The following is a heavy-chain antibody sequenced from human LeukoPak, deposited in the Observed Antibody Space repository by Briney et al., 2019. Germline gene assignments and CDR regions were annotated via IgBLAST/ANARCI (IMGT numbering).Heavy chain of an antibody. CDR2: INHSGST. J-gene: IGHJ4*02. V-gene: IGHV4-39*07. CDR3: AARGRAPTPAVTAIDY. D-gene: IGHD2-21*02. Sequence: SETLSLTCTVSGGSISSSGYYWGWSRQPPGKGLEWIGEINHSGSTNYNPSLKSRVTISVDTSKNQFSLKLSSVTAADTAVYYCAARGRAPTPAVTAIDYWGQGTLVTVSS. CDR1: GGSISSSGYY.